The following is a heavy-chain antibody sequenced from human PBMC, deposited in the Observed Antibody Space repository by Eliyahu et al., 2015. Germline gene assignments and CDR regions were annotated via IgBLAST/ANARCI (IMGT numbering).Heavy chain of an antibody. CDR2: ISYDGSNK. D-gene: IGHD3-10*01. CDR3: AKLSGLSGSHPIRARYYGMDV. Sequence: QVQLVESGGGVVQPGRSLRLSCAASGXTFSSYGXXWVRQAPGKGLEWVAVISYDGSNKYYADSVKGRFTISRDNSKNTLYLQMNSLRAEDTAVYYCAKLSGLSGSHPIRARYYGMDVWGQGTTVTVSS. CDR1: GXTFSSYG. J-gene: IGHJ6*02. V-gene: IGHV3-30*18.